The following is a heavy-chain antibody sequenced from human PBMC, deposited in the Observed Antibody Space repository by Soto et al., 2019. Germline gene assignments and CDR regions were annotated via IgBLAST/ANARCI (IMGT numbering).Heavy chain of an antibody. CDR3: ARGVPNCSSSSCYFDF. Sequence: GGSLRLSCAASGFTFSMYWMHWVRQAPGKGLVWVSRINNDGSSTIYADSVKGRFTISRDNSKNTLYLQMNSLRVEDTAVYYCARGVPNCSSSSCYFDFWGQGILVTVSS. CDR2: INNDGSST. D-gene: IGHD2-2*01. CDR1: GFTFSMYW. J-gene: IGHJ4*02. V-gene: IGHV3-74*01.